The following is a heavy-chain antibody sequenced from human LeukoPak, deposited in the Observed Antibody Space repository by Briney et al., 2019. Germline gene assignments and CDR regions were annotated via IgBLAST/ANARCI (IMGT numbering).Heavy chain of an antibody. J-gene: IGHJ6*02. CDR1: GYTFTSYY. CDR2: INPSGGST. V-gene: IGHV1-46*01. CDR3: ARAIAVAGTDPGLYGMDV. D-gene: IGHD6-19*01. Sequence: ASVKVSCKASGYTFTSYYMHWVRQAPGQGLEWMGIINPSGGSTSYAQKFQGRVTMTRDTSTSTVYMELSSLRSEDTAVYYCARAIAVAGTDPGLYGMDVWGQGTTVTVSS.